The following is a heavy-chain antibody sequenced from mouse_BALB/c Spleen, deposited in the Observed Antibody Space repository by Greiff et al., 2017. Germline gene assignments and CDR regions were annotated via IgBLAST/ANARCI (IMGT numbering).Heavy chain of an antibody. Sequence: VQLQQSGAELARPGASVKLSCKASGYTFTSYWMQWVKQRPGQGLEWIGAIYPGDGDTRYTQKFKGKATLTADKSSSTAYMQLSSLASEDSAVYYCASPHYYGSSLFDYWGQGTTLTVSS. CDR3: ASPHYYGSSLFDY. CDR2: IYPGDGDT. CDR1: GYTFTSYW. V-gene: IGHV1-87*01. D-gene: IGHD1-1*01. J-gene: IGHJ2*01.